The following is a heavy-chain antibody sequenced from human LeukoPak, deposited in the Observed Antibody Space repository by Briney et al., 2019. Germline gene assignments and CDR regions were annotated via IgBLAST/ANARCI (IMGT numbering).Heavy chain of an antibody. CDR1: GFTFKKYG. V-gene: IGHV3-30*02. D-gene: IGHD3-22*01. Sequence: GGSLRLSCAASGFTFKKYGMHWVRQAPGKGLEWVAFIQNDGRDKNYADSVKGRLTISRDNPKNTLYLQMNSLRAEDTAVYYCAKGTLYYQIQNYFDYWGQGTLVTVSS. CDR2: IQNDGRDK. J-gene: IGHJ4*02. CDR3: AKGTLYYQIQNYFDY.